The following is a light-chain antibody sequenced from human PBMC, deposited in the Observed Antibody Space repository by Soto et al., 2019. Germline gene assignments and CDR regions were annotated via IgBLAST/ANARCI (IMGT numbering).Light chain of an antibody. CDR2: DVS. CDR3: CSYAGSYTFVV. CDR1: SSDVGGYNY. Sequence: QSALTQPCSVSGYPGQSVTISCTGTSSDVGGYNYVSWYQQHPGKAPKLMIYDVSKRPSGVPDRFSGSKSGNTASRTISGLQAEDEADYYCCSYAGSYTFVVFGGGTKVTVL. V-gene: IGLV2-11*01. J-gene: IGLJ2*01.